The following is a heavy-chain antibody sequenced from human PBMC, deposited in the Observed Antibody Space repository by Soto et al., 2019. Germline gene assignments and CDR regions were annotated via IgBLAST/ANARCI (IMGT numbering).Heavy chain of an antibody. CDR1: GFTFTSSA. CDR3: VAFHYDFWSGWDYYYYGMDV. Sequence: AASVKVSCKASGFTFTSSAVQWVRQARGQRLEWIGWIVVGSGNTNYAQKFQERVTITRDMSTSTAYMELSSLRSEDTAVYYCVAFHYDFWSGWDYYYYGMDVWGQGTTVTVSS. D-gene: IGHD3-3*01. CDR2: IVVGSGNT. V-gene: IGHV1-58*01. J-gene: IGHJ6*02.